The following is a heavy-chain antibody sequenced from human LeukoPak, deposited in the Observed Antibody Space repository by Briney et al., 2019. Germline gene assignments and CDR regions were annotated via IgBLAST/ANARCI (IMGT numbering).Heavy chain of an antibody. V-gene: IGHV4-4*02. CDR1: GGSVINTNW. CDR3: AREGGFYRPLDY. D-gene: IGHD3-3*01. CDR2: VHLDGRT. J-gene: IGHJ4*02. Sequence: PSETLSLTCGVSGGSVINTNWWTWVRQPPGKGLEWIGEVHLDGRTNYSPSLESRLTMSVDVSENQVSLKLTSVTAADTAVYYCAREGGFYRPLDYSGQGTLVTVSS.